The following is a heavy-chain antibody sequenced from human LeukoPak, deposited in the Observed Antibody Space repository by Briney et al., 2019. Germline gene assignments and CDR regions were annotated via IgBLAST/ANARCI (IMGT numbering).Heavy chain of an antibody. CDR3: ARGGEMATIWGSDSEYFQH. CDR2: IYYSGST. CDR1: GGSISSYY. D-gene: IGHD5-24*01. Sequence: SETLSLTCTVSGGSISSYYWSWIRQPPGKGLEWIGYIYYSGSTNYNPSLKSRVTISVDTSKNQFSLKLSSVTAADTAVYYCARGGEMATIWGSDSEYFQHWGQGTLVTVSS. V-gene: IGHV4-59*08. J-gene: IGHJ1*01.